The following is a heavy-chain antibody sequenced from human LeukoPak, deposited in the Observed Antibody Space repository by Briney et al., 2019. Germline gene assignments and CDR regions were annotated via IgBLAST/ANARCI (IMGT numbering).Heavy chain of an antibody. V-gene: IGHV1-8*01. CDR2: MNPNSGNT. D-gene: IGHD6-19*01. CDR1: GHTFTSYD. J-gene: IGHJ4*02. Sequence: GASVKVSCKASGHTFTSYDINWVRQATGQGLEWMGWMNPNSGNTGYAQKFQGRVTMTRNTSISTAYMELSSLRSEDTAVYYCAASRSGWYLNKRNFDYWGQGTLVTVSS. CDR3: AASRSGWYLNKRNFDY.